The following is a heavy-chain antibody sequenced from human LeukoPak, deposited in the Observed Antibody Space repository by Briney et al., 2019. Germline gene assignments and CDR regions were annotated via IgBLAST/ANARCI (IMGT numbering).Heavy chain of an antibody. Sequence: GASVKVSCKASGGTFSSYAISWVRQAPGQGLEWMGRITPILGIANYAQKFQGRVTITADKSTSTAYMELSSLRSEDTAVYYCARDLDTAMVRYYYGMDVWGQGTTVTVSS. CDR1: GGTFSSYA. V-gene: IGHV1-69*04. CDR2: ITPILGIA. CDR3: ARDLDTAMVRYYYGMDV. J-gene: IGHJ6*02. D-gene: IGHD5-18*01.